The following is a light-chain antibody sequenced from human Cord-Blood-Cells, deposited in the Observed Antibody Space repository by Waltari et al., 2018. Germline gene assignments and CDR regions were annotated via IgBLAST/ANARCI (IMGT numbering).Light chain of an antibody. CDR3: SSYTSSSTPYV. V-gene: IGLV2-14*03. Sequence: QSALTQPASVFGSPGQSITISCTGTSSDVGGYKYVSWYQQHPGKAPKLMIYDVSNRPSGVSNRFSGSKSGNTASLTISGLQAEDEADYYCSSYTSSSTPYVFGTGTKVTVL. CDR2: DVS. J-gene: IGLJ1*01. CDR1: SSDVGGYKY.